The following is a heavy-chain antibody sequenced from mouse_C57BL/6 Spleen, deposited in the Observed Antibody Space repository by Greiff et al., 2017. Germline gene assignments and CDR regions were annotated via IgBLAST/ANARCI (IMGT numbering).Heavy chain of an antibody. Sequence: EVKLQESGPGLVKPSQSLSLTCPVTGYSITSGYYWNWIRQFPGNKLEWMGYISYDGSNNYNPSLKNRISITRDTSKNQFFLKLNSVTTEDTATYYCARHGSAMDYWGQGTSVTVSS. CDR2: ISYDGSN. D-gene: IGHD1-1*01. J-gene: IGHJ4*01. CDR1: GYSITSGYY. CDR3: ARHGSAMDY. V-gene: IGHV3-6*01.